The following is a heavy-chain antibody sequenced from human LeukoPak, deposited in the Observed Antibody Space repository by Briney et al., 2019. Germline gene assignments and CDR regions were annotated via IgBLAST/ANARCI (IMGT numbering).Heavy chain of an antibody. D-gene: IGHD3-10*01. CDR1: GFTFYNYA. CDR2: IDWKGESV. Sequence: GGSLRLSCAASGFTFYNYAIHWVRQGPGKGLEWVSGIDWKGESVRYGDSVKGRFTISRDNAKNTVYLQMNSLRPDDTALYYCAKDGREFRTDEPWLDYWGQGIQVTVSS. V-gene: IGHV3-9*01. J-gene: IGHJ4*02. CDR3: AKDGREFRTDEPWLDY.